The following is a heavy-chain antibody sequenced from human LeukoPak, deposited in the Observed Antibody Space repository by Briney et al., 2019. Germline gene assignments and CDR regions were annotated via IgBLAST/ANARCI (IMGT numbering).Heavy chain of an antibody. CDR2: ISAYNGNT. D-gene: IGHD2-2*01. Sequence: GASVTVSCKASGYTFTSYGISWVRQAPGQGLEWMGWISAYNGNTNYAQKLQGRVTMTTDTSTSTAYMELRSLRSDDTAVYYCARDGDIVVVPAAGGWFDPWGQGTLVTVSS. CDR1: GYTFTSYG. V-gene: IGHV1-18*01. CDR3: ARDGDIVVVPAAGGWFDP. J-gene: IGHJ5*02.